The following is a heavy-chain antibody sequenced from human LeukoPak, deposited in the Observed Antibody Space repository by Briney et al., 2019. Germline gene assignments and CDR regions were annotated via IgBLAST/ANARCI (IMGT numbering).Heavy chain of an antibody. CDR3: ARGGTEIFGVVIKLNWFDP. Sequence: SETLSLTCTISGGSISTSSYYWGWVRQSPGKGLEWIGTVYYSGRTYYNPSLKSRVSISLDTSETQFSLMLSSVTAADTAVYYCARGGTEIFGVVIKLNWFDPWGQGTLVTVSS. V-gene: IGHV4-39*07. CDR2: VYYSGRT. CDR1: GGSISTSSYY. D-gene: IGHD3-3*01. J-gene: IGHJ5*02.